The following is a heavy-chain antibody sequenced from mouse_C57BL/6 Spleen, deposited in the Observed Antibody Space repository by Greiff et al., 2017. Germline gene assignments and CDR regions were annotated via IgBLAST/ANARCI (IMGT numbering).Heavy chain of an antibody. CDR3: TGGYDGGWYFDV. CDR2: IYPGNSDT. CDR1: GYTFTSYW. V-gene: IGHV1-5*01. Sequence: SGTVLARPGASVKMSCKTSGYTFTSYWMHWVKQRPGQGLEWIGAIYPGNSDTSYNQTFKGKAKLTAVTSASTAYMALSSLTNEDSAVYYCTGGYDGGWYFDVWGTGTTVTVSS. J-gene: IGHJ1*03. D-gene: IGHD2-2*01.